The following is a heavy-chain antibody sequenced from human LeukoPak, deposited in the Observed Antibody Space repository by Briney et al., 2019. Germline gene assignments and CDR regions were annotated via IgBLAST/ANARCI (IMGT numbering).Heavy chain of an antibody. Sequence: PSETLSLTCTVSGGSISSYYWSWIRQPPGKGLEWIGYIYTSGSTNYNPSLKSRVTISVDTSKNQFSLKLSSVTAADTAVYYCARVRIGDYMDVWGKGTTVTVSS. D-gene: IGHD2-15*01. CDR3: ARVRIGDYMDV. J-gene: IGHJ6*03. V-gene: IGHV4-4*09. CDR2: IYTSGST. CDR1: GGSISSYY.